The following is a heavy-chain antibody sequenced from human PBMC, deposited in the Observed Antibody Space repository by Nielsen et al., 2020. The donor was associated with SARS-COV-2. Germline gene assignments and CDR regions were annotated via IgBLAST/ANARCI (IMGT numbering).Heavy chain of an antibody. CDR2: ISSSSSYI. CDR3: AREEVVEAFDI. D-gene: IGHD2-15*01. V-gene: IGHV3-21*01. J-gene: IGHJ3*02. CDR1: GFTFSSYS. Sequence: GESLKISCAVSGFTFSSYSMNWVRQAPGKGLEWVSSISSSSSYIYYADSVKGRFTISRDNAKNSLYLQMNSLRAEDTAVYYCAREEVVEAFDIWGQGTMVTVSS.